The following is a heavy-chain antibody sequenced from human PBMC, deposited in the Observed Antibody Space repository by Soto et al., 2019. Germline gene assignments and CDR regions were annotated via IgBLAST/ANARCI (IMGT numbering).Heavy chain of an antibody. CDR3: ARVGSCLRSSCLYYGMDV. Sequence: VQLVQSGAEVRNPGSSVKVSCKASGGDFKNFIIAWVRQAPGHGLEWMGGVIPIFGTPNFVQKFQDRVTITADDATSTTYMELRSLRSEDTAVYYCARVGSCLRSSCLYYGMDVWGQGTTVIVSS. CDR2: VIPIFGTP. D-gene: IGHD2-2*01. CDR1: GGDFKNFI. J-gene: IGHJ6*02. V-gene: IGHV1-69*01.